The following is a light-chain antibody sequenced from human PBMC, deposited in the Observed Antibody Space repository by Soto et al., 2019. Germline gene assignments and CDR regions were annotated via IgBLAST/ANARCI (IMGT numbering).Light chain of an antibody. CDR2: DVS. Sequence: QSVLTQPASVSGSPGQSITISCTGTSSDVGGYNYVSWYQQHPGKAPKLMIYDVSNRPSGVSNRFSGSKSGNTASLTISGLQAEDGAEYYCSSYTSSSTLEVFGTGAKLTVL. V-gene: IGLV2-14*01. J-gene: IGLJ1*01. CDR1: SSDVGGYNY. CDR3: SSYTSSSTLEV.